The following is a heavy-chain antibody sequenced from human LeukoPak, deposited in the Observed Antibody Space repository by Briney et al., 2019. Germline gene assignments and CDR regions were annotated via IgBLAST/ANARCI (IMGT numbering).Heavy chain of an antibody. CDR3: ARVKGSSSWLNWLDP. CDR1: GGSVSSGSYY. CDR2: IYYSGST. J-gene: IGHJ5*02. V-gene: IGHV4-61*01. Sequence: PSETLSLTCTVSGGSVSSGSYYWSWIRQPPGKGLEWIGYIYYSGSTNYNPSLKSRVTILLDTSKNQFSLKPSSVTAADTAVYYCARVKGSSSWLNWLDPWGQGTLVTVSS. D-gene: IGHD2-2*01.